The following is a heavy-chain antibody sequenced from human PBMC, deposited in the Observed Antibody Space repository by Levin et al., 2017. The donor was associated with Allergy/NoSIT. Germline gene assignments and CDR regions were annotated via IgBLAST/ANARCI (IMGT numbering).Heavy chain of an antibody. CDR2: ISYDGSGK. Sequence: GWSFRLFCSSSFFPFLPSSLHWVRQAPGKGPEWVAVISYDGSGKYYADSVKGRFTLSLSHSKNTLYLQVNSLKPEDTAVYYCAVQRSPGIVDATMGFDYWGQGTLVTVSS. CDR3: AVQRSPGIVDATMGFDY. V-gene: IGHV3-30-3*01. CDR1: FFPFLPSS. D-gene: IGHD1-26*01. J-gene: IGHJ4*02.